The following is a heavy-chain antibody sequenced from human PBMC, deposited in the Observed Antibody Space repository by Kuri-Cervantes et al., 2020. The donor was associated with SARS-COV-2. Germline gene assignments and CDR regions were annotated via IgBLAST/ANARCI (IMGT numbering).Heavy chain of an antibody. Sequence: GESLKISCAASGFTFSSYAMSWVRQAPGKGLEWVSAISGSGGSTYYADSVKGRFTISRDNAKNSLYLQMNSLRAEDTAVYYCARDYDFWSGYHNWFDPWGQGTLVTVSS. D-gene: IGHD3-3*01. CDR3: ARDYDFWSGYHNWFDP. V-gene: IGHV3-23*01. J-gene: IGHJ5*02. CDR2: ISGSGGST. CDR1: GFTFSSYA.